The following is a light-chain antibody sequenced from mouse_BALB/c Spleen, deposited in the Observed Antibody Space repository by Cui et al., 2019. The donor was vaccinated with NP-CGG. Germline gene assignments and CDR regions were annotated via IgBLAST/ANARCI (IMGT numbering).Light chain of an antibody. Sequence: QAVVTQESALTTSPGETVTLTCRSSTGAVTTSNYANWVQEKPDHLFTGLIGGTNNRVPGVPARFSGSLIGDKAVLIITGAKTEDEAIYFCALWYSNHWVFGGGTKLTVL. CDR2: GTN. V-gene: IGLV1*01. CDR1: TGAVTTSNY. J-gene: IGLJ1*01. CDR3: ALWYSNHWV.